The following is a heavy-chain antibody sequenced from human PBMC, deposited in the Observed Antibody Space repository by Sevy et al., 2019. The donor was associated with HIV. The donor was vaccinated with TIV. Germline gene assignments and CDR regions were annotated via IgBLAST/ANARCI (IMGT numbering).Heavy chain of an antibody. J-gene: IGHJ6*02. Sequence: GGSLRLSCAASGFTFSSYWMHWVRQAPGKGLVWVSRINSDGSSTSYADSVKGRFTISRDNAKNTLYLQMNSLRAEDTAVYYCAKAPPGHCSSGSCPRAYYYYGMDVWGQGTTVTVSS. CDR1: GFTFSSYW. V-gene: IGHV3-74*01. CDR3: AKAPPGHCSSGSCPRAYYYYGMDV. D-gene: IGHD2-15*01. CDR2: INSDGSST.